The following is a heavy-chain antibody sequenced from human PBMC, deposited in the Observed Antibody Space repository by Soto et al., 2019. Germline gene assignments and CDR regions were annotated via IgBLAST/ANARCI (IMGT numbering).Heavy chain of an antibody. Sequence: ASVKVSCKASGYTFTSYAMHWVRQAPGQRLEWMGWINAGNGNTKYSQKFQGRVTITRDTSASTAYMELSSLRSEDTAVYYCARDGGGYCSSTSCSPYYFDYWGQGTLVTVSS. D-gene: IGHD2-2*03. CDR3: ARDGGGYCSSTSCSPYYFDY. CDR2: INAGNGNT. CDR1: GYTFTSYA. J-gene: IGHJ4*02. V-gene: IGHV1-3*01.